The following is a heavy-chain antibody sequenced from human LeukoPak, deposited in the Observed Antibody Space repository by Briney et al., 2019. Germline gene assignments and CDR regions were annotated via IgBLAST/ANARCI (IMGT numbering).Heavy chain of an antibody. Sequence: GGSLRLSCAASGFTFTNYAMYWVRQAPGKGLEWVAVISYYGSNKYYADSVKGRFTISRDNSKNSLYLQMNSLRAEDTALYYCARDATTATGWVYMDVWGKGTTVTISS. V-gene: IGHV3-30*04. J-gene: IGHJ6*03. CDR3: ARDATTATGWVYMDV. CDR1: GFTFTNYA. D-gene: IGHD6-13*01. CDR2: ISYYGSNK.